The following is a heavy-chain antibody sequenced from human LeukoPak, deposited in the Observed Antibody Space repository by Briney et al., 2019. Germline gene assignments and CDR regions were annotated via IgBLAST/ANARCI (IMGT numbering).Heavy chain of an antibody. CDR1: GFTFSNYA. D-gene: IGHD1-7*01. J-gene: IGHJ4*02. CDR2: ISDRRGDT. Sequence: GGSLRLSCAASGFTFSNYAMTWVRQAPGKGLEWVSAISDRRGDTCYADSVKGRFTISRDNSKNTLYLQMNSLRADDTAVYYCAKGYRGNYDYWGQGTLVTVSS. CDR3: AKGYRGNYDY. V-gene: IGHV3-23*01.